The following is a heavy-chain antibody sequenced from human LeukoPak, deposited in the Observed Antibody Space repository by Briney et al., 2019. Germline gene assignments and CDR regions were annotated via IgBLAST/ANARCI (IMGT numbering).Heavy chain of an antibody. Sequence: HPGRSLRPSCAASGFTFSSYGMHWVRQAPGKGLEWVAVISYDGSNKYYADSVKGRFTISRDNSKNTLYLQMNSLRAEDTAVYYCAKTGKYSGSYYTFDYWGQGTLVTVSS. CDR3: AKTGKYSGSYYTFDY. J-gene: IGHJ4*02. CDR2: ISYDGSNK. CDR1: GFTFSSYG. D-gene: IGHD1-26*01. V-gene: IGHV3-30*18.